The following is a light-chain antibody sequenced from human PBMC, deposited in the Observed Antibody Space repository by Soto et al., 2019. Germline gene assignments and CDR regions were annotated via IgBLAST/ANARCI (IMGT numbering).Light chain of an antibody. Sequence: QSALTQPRSVSGSPGQSVTISCTGTSSDVGGYNYDSWYQQHPGKAPKVMIYDVSERPSGVPDRFSGSESGNTASLTISGLQAEDEADYYCCSYAGSPRYVLGTGTKVTVL. J-gene: IGLJ1*01. V-gene: IGLV2-11*01. CDR3: CSYAGSPRYV. CDR2: DVS. CDR1: SSDVGGYNY.